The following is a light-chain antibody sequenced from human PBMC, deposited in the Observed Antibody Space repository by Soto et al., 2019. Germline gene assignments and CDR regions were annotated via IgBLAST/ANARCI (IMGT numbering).Light chain of an antibody. CDR1: QSVDSSF. J-gene: IGKJ1*01. CDR2: GAS. CDR3: QQYVSSVT. Sequence: EIVLTQSPGSLSLSPGERATLSCRASQSVDSSFFAWYQKKPGQAPRLLIYGASKRATGIPDRFSGSGSGIDFTRTISRLEPEDFAVYYCQQYVSSVTFGQGTKVEIK. V-gene: IGKV3-20*01.